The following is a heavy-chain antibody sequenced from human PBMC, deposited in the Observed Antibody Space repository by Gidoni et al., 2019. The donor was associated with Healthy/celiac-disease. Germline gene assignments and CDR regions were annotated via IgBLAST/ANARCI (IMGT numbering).Heavy chain of an antibody. J-gene: IGHJ4*02. Sequence: EVQLLESGGGLVQPGGSRRLSCAASGFPFSSYAMSWVRQAPGKGLEWVSAMSGSGGSTYYADSVKGRFTISRDNSKNTLYLQMNSLRAEDTAVYYCANGPAYYYDSSGYADYWGQGTLVTVSS. D-gene: IGHD3-22*01. CDR3: ANGPAYYYDSSGYADY. CDR1: GFPFSSYA. V-gene: IGHV3-23*01. CDR2: MSGSGGST.